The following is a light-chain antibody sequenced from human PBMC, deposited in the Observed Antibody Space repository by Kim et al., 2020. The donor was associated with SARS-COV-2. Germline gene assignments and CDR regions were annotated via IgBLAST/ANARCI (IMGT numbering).Light chain of an antibody. CDR3: SSYTSSSTRV. V-gene: IGLV2-14*03. Sequence: GQSITISCTGTSRDVGGYNYVSWYQQHPGKAPKLMIYDVSNRPSGVSNRFSSSKSGNTASLTISGLQAEDEADYYCSSYTSSSTRVFGGGTQLTVL. CDR1: SRDVGGYNY. J-gene: IGLJ3*02. CDR2: DVS.